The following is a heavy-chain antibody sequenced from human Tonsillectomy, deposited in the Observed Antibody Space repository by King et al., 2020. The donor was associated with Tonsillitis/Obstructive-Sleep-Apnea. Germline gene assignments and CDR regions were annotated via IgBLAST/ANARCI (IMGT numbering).Heavy chain of an antibody. J-gene: IGHJ4*02. V-gene: IGHV3-30*04. CDR1: GFTFSTYA. Sequence: VQLVESGGGVVQPGRSLRLSCAASGFTFSTYAMHWVRQAPGKGLEWVALLSYDGSNKYYVDSVKGRFTISRDNSKSTLYLQMNSLRPEDTAVYYCARSSVGWVSARLFFDYWGQGTLVTVSS. CDR3: ARSSVGWVSARLFFDY. D-gene: IGHD6-6*01. CDR2: LSYDGSNK.